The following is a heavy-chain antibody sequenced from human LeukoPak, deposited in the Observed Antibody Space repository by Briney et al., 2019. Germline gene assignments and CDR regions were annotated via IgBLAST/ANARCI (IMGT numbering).Heavy chain of an antibody. CDR1: GYPFSTYY. D-gene: IGHD3-10*01. J-gene: IGHJ4*02. CDR3: ARANGGGLDY. Sequence: ASVKVSCKTSGYPFSTYYMHWVRQAPGQGLEWLGIIHPTDGSTSYTQKIQGRVTMTRDTATGTVYLELSSLRSEDTAVYWCARANGGGLDYWGQGTLITVSS. CDR2: IHPTDGST. V-gene: IGHV1-46*01.